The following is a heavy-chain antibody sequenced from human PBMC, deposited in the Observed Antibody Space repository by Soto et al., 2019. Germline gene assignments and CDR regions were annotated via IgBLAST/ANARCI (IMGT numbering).Heavy chain of an antibody. CDR3: AREGITIFGVVPGLQGDAFDI. CDR1: GFTFSSYS. Sequence: PGGSLRLSCAASGFTFSSYSMNWVRQAPGKGLEWVSSISSSSSYIYYADSVKGRFTISRDNAKNSLYLQMNSLRAEDTAVYYCAREGITIFGVVPGLQGDAFDIWGQGTMVTVSS. CDR2: ISSSSSYI. D-gene: IGHD3-3*01. V-gene: IGHV3-21*01. J-gene: IGHJ3*02.